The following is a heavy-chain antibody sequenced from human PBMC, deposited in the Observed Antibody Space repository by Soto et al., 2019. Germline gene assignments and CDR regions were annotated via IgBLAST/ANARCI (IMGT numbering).Heavy chain of an antibody. CDR1: GGSISSYY. D-gene: IGHD4-4*01. CDR2: MHSSGST. CDR3: ASLPTVSSSAF. J-gene: IGHJ4*02. Sequence: QVQLQESGPGLVKPSETLSLTCAVSGGSISSYYWSWIRQPAGKGLEWIGRMHSSGSTNYNPSLKSRVTMSVDTSKIQFSLKMSSVTAADTAVYYCASLPTVSSSAFWGQGILVTVSS. V-gene: IGHV4-4*07.